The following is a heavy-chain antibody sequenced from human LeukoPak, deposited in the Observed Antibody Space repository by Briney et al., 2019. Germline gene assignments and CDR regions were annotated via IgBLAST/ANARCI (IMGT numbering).Heavy chain of an antibody. Sequence: ASVKVSCKASGYTFTSYGISWVRQATGQGLEWMGWMNPNSGNTGYAQKFQGRVTITRNTSISTAYMELSSLRSEDTAVYYCARSPTYYDFWSGYLYYFDYWGQGTLVTVSS. CDR2: MNPNSGNT. CDR3: ARSPTYYDFWSGYLYYFDY. CDR1: GYTFTSYG. D-gene: IGHD3-3*01. J-gene: IGHJ4*02. V-gene: IGHV1-8*03.